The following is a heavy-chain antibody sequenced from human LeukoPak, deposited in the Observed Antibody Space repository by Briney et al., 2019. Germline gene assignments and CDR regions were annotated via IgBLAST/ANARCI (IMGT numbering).Heavy chain of an antibody. V-gene: IGHV3-66*01. CDR3: ARGFLRDGDTYTYSFDH. D-gene: IGHD3-16*01. CDR1: GFTVNSNY. J-gene: IGHJ4*02. CDR2: VYIGGTT. Sequence: PGGSLRLSCVGSGFTVNSNYMNWVRQAPGKGLEWVSVVYIGGTTYYADSVKGRFTISRDTTKNTIYLQMNDLRAEDTAVYYCARGFLRDGDTYTYSFDHWGQGALVTVSS.